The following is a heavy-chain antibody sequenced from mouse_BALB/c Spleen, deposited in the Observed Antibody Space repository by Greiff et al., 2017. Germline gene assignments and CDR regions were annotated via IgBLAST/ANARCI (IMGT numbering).Heavy chain of an antibody. CDR3: ARGGNHGAWFAY. CDR2: ISSGGSYT. J-gene: IGHJ3*01. V-gene: IGHV5-9-4*01. Sequence: DVMLVESGGGLVKPGGSLKLSCAASGFTFSSYAMSWVRQSPEKRLEWVAEISSGGSYTYYPDTVTGRFTISRDNAKNTLYLEMSSLRSEDTAMYYCARGGNHGAWFAYWGQGTLVTVSA. CDR1: GFTFSSYA. D-gene: IGHD2-1*01.